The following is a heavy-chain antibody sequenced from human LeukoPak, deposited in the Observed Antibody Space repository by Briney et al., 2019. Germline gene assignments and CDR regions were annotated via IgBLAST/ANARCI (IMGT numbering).Heavy chain of an antibody. J-gene: IGHJ3*02. Sequence: SETLSLTCAVYGGSFSGYYWSWIRQPPGKGLEWIGEINHSGSTNYNPSLTSRVTISVDTSKNQFSLKLSSVTAADTAVYYCASQDFYYCSGGSCYVFPFDIWGQGTMVTVSS. CDR3: ASQDFYYCSGGSCYVFPFDI. D-gene: IGHD2-15*01. CDR1: GGSFSGYY. CDR2: INHSGST. V-gene: IGHV4-34*01.